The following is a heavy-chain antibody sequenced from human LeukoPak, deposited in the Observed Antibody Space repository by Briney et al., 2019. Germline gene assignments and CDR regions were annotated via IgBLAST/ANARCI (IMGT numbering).Heavy chain of an antibody. CDR2: IYYSGST. CDR1: GGSISSSSYY. V-gene: IGHV4-39*01. J-gene: IGHJ4*02. D-gene: IGHD3-3*01. Sequence: SETLSLTCTVSGGSISSSSYYWGWIRQPPGKGLEWIGSIYYSGSTYYNPSLKSRVTISVDTSKNQFSLKLSSVTAADTAVYYCARIYYDFWSGSQRDNYFDYWGQGTRVTVSS. CDR3: ARIYYDFWSGSQRDNYFDY.